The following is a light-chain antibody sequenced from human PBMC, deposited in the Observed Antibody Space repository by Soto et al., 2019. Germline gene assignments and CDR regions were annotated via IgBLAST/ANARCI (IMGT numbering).Light chain of an antibody. CDR2: DAS. CDR3: HQRSTWPWT. CDR1: QSISSY. Sequence: EIVLTQSPATLSLSPGERATLSCRASQSISSYLAWYHQRLGQAPRLLIYDASKRAAGIPARFSGSGSGTDFTLTISSLEPADFAVYYCHQRSTWPWTFGQGTKVEI. J-gene: IGKJ1*01. V-gene: IGKV3-11*01.